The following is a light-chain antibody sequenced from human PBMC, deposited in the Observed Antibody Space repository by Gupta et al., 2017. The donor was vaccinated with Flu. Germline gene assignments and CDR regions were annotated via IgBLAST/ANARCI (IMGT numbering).Light chain of an antibody. Sequence: DIVMTQSPDSLAVSLGERATINCKSSQSVLYSSNNKNYLAWYQQKPGQPPKLLIYWASTREAGVPDRFSGSGYGKDFTLTISSRQAEDVAVYYSQQDYSNPTWTFGQGTKVEIK. V-gene: IGKV4-1*01. J-gene: IGKJ1*01. CDR3: QQDYSNPTWT. CDR1: QSVLYSSNNKNY. CDR2: WAS.